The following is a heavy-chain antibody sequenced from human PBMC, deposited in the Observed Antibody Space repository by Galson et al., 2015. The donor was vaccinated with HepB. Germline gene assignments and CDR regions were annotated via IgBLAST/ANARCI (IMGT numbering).Heavy chain of an antibody. CDR3: ARGGTYHYDSSGYIIDY. Sequence: FSGYAMHWVRQAPGKGLDWVAIVSYDGSNKYYADSVRGRFTISRDNSKNTLHLQMDSLRAEDTAVFYCARGGTYHYDSSGYIIDYWGQGTLVTVSS. D-gene: IGHD3-22*01. CDR1: FSGYA. V-gene: IGHV3-30*04. CDR2: VSYDGSNK. J-gene: IGHJ4*02.